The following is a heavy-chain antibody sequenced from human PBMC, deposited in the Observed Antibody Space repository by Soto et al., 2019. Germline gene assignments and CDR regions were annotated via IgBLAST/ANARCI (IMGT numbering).Heavy chain of an antibody. V-gene: IGHV6-1*01. CDR3: VRQPLATLVLYGMDV. CDR1: GDSVSAHSAA. Sequence: SQTLSLTCAISGDSVSAHSAAWNWIRQSPSRGLEWLGRTYYRSKWNYDYAESVKSRMTITPDTSNNHFSLQLNSVTPEDTAVYYCVRQPLATLVLYGMDVWGQGTMVTVSS. D-gene: IGHD6-6*01. J-gene: IGHJ6*02. CDR2: TYYRSKWNY.